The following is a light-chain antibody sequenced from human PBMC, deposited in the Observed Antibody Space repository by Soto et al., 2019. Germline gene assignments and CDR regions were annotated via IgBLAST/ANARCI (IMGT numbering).Light chain of an antibody. V-gene: IGKV1-9*01. CDR2: AAS. J-gene: IGKJ5*01. Sequence: DIQLTQSPSFLSASVGDRVTITCRASQGISSYLAWYQQKPGKAPKLLIYAASTLQSGVPSRFSGSGSGTEFYLTISSLQPEDFATYYCQQLNSYPTFGQGTRLEIK. CDR3: QQLNSYPT. CDR1: QGISSY.